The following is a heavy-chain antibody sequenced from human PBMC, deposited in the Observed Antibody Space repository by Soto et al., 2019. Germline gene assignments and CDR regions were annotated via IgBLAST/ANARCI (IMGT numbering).Heavy chain of an antibody. J-gene: IGHJ3*02. V-gene: IGHV3-23*01. Sequence: EVQLLESGGGLVQPGGSLRLSCAASGFTFINYAMSWVRQAPGKGLEWVSTIGGGDGSTYYADSVKGRFTISRDHSNSALYLHMNSLRVGDTAIYYCAKGILVKPPGTRTFDIWGQGTMVIVSS. CDR1: GFTFINYA. CDR3: AKGILVKPPGTRTFDI. D-gene: IGHD6-13*01. CDR2: IGGGDGST.